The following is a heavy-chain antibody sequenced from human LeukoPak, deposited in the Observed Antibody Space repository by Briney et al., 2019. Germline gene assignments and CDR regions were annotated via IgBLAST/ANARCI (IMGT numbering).Heavy chain of an antibody. J-gene: IGHJ4*02. V-gene: IGHV3-74*01. CDR3: VVRFADY. CDR2: INPDGSMT. D-gene: IGHD3-3*01. CDR1: GFTFSSFW. Sequence: GGSLRLSCAASGFTFSSFWMHWVRRVPGKGLVWVSRINPDGSMTAYADSVKGRFTISRDNAKNTLYLQMNSLRVEDSAVYYYVVRFADYWGQGTWSLSPQ.